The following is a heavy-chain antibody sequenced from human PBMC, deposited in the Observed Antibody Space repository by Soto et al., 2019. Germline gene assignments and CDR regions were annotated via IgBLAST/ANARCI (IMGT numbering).Heavy chain of an antibody. V-gene: IGHV3-53*01. J-gene: IGHJ6*02. CDR2: IYSGGST. Sequence: EVQLVESGGGLIQPGGSLRLSCAASGFTISSNYMSWVRQAPGKGLEWVSVIYSGGSTYYADSVKGRFTISRDNSRNTLYLQMNSLRAEDTAVYYCARGQGSSWYCYGVDVWGQGTTVTVSS. CDR1: GFTISSNY. D-gene: IGHD6-13*01. CDR3: ARGQGSSWYCYGVDV.